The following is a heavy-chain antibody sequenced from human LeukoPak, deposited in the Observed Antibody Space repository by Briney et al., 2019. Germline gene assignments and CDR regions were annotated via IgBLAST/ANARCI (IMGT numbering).Heavy chain of an antibody. CDR2: IYTSGST. CDR3: ARDSSAVPHYYYYYMDV. J-gene: IGHJ6*03. V-gene: IGHV4-4*07. CDR1: GGSISSYY. D-gene: IGHD3-22*01. Sequence: SETLSLTCTVSGGSISSYYWSWIRQPAGKGLEWIGRIYTSGSTNYNPSLKSRVTMSVDTSKNQFSLKLSSVTAADTAVYYCARDSSAVPHYYYYYMDVWGKGTTVTVSS.